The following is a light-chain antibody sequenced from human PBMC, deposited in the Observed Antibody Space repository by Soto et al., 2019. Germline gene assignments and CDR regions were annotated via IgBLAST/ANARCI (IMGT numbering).Light chain of an antibody. J-gene: IGLJ2*01. V-gene: IGLV1-44*01. CDR3: AGRDGSQNAVL. CDR2: SNH. Sequence: QSVLTQPPSASGTPGQRVTISCSGSSSNIGGNTVNWYQQVPGTAPKLLIYSNHQRPSGVPDRFSGSKSSTSASLAISGLQYDDEADYYCAGRDGSQNAVLFGGGTKVTVL. CDR1: SSNIGGNT.